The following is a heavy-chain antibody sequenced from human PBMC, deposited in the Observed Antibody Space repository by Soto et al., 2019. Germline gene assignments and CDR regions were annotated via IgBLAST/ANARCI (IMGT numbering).Heavy chain of an antibody. V-gene: IGHV3-33*01. CDR1: GFTFSIFG. CDR2: IWYDGSNA. CDR3: ARDKGSSTVVSGISQEGYFDS. D-gene: IGHD6-19*01. Sequence: GGSLRLSCAASGFTFSIFGMHWVRQAPGKGLEWAAIIWYDGSNAYYADSVRGRFTISRDNSKDTVYLQMNSLRAEDTAVYYCARDKGSSTVVSGISQEGYFDSWGQGTLVTVSS. J-gene: IGHJ4*02.